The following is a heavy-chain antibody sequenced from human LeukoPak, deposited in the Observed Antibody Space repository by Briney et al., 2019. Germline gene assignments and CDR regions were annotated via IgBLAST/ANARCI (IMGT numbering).Heavy chain of an antibody. D-gene: IGHD4-17*01. CDR3: ARDPNGDYIGAFDM. Sequence: PGGSLRLSCTASGFTFSAYAVMWVRQAPGKGPEWVSAIRGGGGSAFYADSVKGRLTISRDNSKYTLFLQMNSLRAEDTAVYYCARDPNGDYIGAFDMWGPGTMVTVSS. V-gene: IGHV3-23*01. CDR2: IRGGGGSA. J-gene: IGHJ3*02. CDR1: GFTFSAYA.